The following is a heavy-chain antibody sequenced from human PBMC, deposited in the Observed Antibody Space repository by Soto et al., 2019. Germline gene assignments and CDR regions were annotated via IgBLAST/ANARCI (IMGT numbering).Heavy chain of an antibody. D-gene: IGHD6-19*01. Sequence: QVQLVQSGAEVKKPGASVKVSCKASGYTFTSYGISWVRQAPGQGLEWMGWISAYNGNTNYAQKLQGRDTMTTETSTSTACMELRSLRSNDTAVYYCARAPSIAVAGELDYWGQGTLVTVSS. CDR2: ISAYNGNT. CDR3: ARAPSIAVAGELDY. V-gene: IGHV1-18*01. J-gene: IGHJ4*02. CDR1: GYTFTSYG.